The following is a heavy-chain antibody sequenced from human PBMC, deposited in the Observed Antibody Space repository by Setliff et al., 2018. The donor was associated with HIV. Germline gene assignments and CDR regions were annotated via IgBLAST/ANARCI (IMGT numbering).Heavy chain of an antibody. CDR2: ITSGGSVK. J-gene: IGHJ5*02. CDR1: GFSFSTHD. V-gene: IGHV3-48*03. D-gene: IGHD3-10*01. CDR3: TAGHYGPNP. Sequence: GGSLRLSCAASGFSFSTHDMHWVRQAPGKGLEWISYITSGGSVKYYADSVKGRFTISRDNAGRSLYLQMNSLKVEDTDVYYCTAGHYGPNPWGQGTPVTVSS.